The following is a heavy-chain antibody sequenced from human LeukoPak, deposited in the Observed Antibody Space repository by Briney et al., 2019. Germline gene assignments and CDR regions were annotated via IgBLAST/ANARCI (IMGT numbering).Heavy chain of an antibody. Sequence: GGSLRLSCAASGFTFSDYPMNWVRQTPGKGLEWVSSISSSSSYIYYADSVKGRFTISRDNAKNSLYLQMNSLRAEDTAVYYCARDPAEYYYDSSGYPTRPLDYWGQGTLVTVSS. CDR1: GFTFSDYP. V-gene: IGHV3-21*01. CDR3: ARDPAEYYYDSSGYPTRPLDY. CDR2: ISSSSSYI. D-gene: IGHD3-22*01. J-gene: IGHJ4*02.